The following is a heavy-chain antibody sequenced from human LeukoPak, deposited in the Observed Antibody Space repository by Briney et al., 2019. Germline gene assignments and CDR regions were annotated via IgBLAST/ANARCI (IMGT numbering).Heavy chain of an antibody. Sequence: SETLSLTCAVYGGSFSGYYWSWIRQPPGKGLEWIGEINHSGSTNYNPSLKSRVTISVDTSKNQFSLKLSSVTAADTAVYYCARGALLCYDFWSGPMGYNFDYWGQGTLVTVSS. J-gene: IGHJ4*02. D-gene: IGHD3-3*01. V-gene: IGHV4-34*01. CDR1: GGSFSGYY. CDR2: INHSGST. CDR3: ARGALLCYDFWSGPMGYNFDY.